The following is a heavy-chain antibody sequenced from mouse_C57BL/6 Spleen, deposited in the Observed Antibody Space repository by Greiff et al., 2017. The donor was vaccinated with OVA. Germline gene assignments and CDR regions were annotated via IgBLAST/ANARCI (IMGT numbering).Heavy chain of an antibody. D-gene: IGHD3-3*01. CDR1: GYTFTSYG. J-gene: IGHJ2*01. Sequence: VKLMESGAELARPGASVKLSCKASGYTFTSYGISWVKQRTGQGLEWIGEIYPRSGNTYYNEKFKGKATLTADKSSSTAYMELRSLTSEDSAVYFCARGGQGNFDYWGQGTTLTVSS. CDR2: IYPRSGNT. V-gene: IGHV1-81*01. CDR3: ARGGQGNFDY.